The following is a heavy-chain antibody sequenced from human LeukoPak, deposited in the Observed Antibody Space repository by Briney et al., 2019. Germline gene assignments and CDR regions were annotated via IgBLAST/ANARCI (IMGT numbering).Heavy chain of an antibody. J-gene: IGHJ4*02. D-gene: IGHD5-18*01. CDR3: AKDDGYGYVDY. Sequence: PGGSLRLSCAASGFTFSSYGMHWVRQAPGKGLEWVAVIWYDGSNKYYADSVKGRFTISRDNSKNTLYLQMNSLRAEDTAEYYCAKDDGYGYVDYWGQGTLVTVSS. CDR1: GFTFSSYG. V-gene: IGHV3-33*06. CDR2: IWYDGSNK.